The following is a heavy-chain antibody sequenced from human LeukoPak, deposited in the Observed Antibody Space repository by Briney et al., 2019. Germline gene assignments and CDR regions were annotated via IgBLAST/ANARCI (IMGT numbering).Heavy chain of an antibody. J-gene: IGHJ4*02. D-gene: IGHD1-26*01. V-gene: IGHV1-24*01. Sequence: ASVKVSCKVSGYTLTELSMHWVRQAPGKGLEWMGNFDPEDGETIYAQKFQGRVTMTEDTSTDTAYTELSSLRSEDTAVYYCATVLGGSYFFDYWGQGTLVTVSS. CDR3: ATVLGGSYFFDY. CDR2: FDPEDGET. CDR1: GYTLTELS.